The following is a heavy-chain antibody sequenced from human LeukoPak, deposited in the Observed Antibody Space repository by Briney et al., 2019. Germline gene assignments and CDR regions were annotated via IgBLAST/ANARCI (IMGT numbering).Heavy chain of an antibody. CDR3: ARDHTLGYCSSTSCYGGWFDP. CDR1: GGSISSGSYY. D-gene: IGHD2-2*01. J-gene: IGHJ5*02. V-gene: IGHV4-61*02. CDR2: IYTSGST. Sequence: SETLSLTRTVSGGSISSGSYYWSWIRQPAGKGLEWIGRIYTSGSTNYNPSLKSRVTISVDTSKNQFSLKLSSVTAADTAVYYCARDHTLGYCSSTSCYGGWFDPWGQGTLVTVSS.